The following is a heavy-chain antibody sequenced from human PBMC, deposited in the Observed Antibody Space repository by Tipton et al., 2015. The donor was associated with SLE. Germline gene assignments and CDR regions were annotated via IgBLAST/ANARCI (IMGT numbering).Heavy chain of an antibody. D-gene: IGHD3-3*01. CDR3: ARCTIFGVVRGSFDS. V-gene: IGHV4-34*01. J-gene: IGHJ4*02. CDR1: GGSFSDYF. Sequence: LRLSCAVYGGSFSDYFWTWIRQSPGKGLEWIGDVNHSGSTDYHPSLKSRATMSVDTSKNQFSLKLTSVTAADTALYYCARCTIFGVVRGSFDSWGQGTLVTVS. CDR2: VNHSGST.